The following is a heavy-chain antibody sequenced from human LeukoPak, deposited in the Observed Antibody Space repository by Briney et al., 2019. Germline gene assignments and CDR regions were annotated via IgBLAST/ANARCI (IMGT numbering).Heavy chain of an antibody. V-gene: IGHV3-30*18. CDR3: AKVFHGSGSYYNFFDY. CDR2: ISYDGSNK. D-gene: IGHD3-10*01. J-gene: IGHJ4*02. Sequence: GGSLRLSCAASGFTFSSYGMHWVRQAPGKGLEWVAVISYDGSNKYYADSVKGRFTISRDNSKNTLYLQMNSLRAEDTAVYYCAKVFHGSGSYYNFFDYWGQGTLVTVSS. CDR1: GFTFSSYG.